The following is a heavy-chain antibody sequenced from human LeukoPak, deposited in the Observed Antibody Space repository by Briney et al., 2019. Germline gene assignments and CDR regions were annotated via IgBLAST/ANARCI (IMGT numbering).Heavy chain of an antibody. CDR3: AKDRGYYYYGSGSYYGEFDY. D-gene: IGHD3-10*01. CDR2: ISGSGGST. V-gene: IGHV3-23*01. Sequence: SGGSLRLSCAASGFTIYDYGMSWVRQAPGKGLEWVSAISGSGGSTYYADSVKGRFTISRDNSKNTLYLQMNSLRAEDTAVYYCAKDRGYYYYGSGSYYGEFDYWGQGTLVTVSS. J-gene: IGHJ4*02. CDR1: GFTIYDYG.